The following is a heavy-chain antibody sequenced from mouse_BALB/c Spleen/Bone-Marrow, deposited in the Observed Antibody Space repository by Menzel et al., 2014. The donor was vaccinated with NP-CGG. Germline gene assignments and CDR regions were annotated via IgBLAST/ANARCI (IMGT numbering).Heavy chain of an antibody. V-gene: IGHV3-8*02. CDR1: GDSIXSGY. D-gene: IGHD2-3*01. J-gene: IGHJ2*01. CDR3: ATYDGYCFDY. Sequence: EVQLQESGPSLVNPSQTLSLTCSVTGDSIXSGYWNWIRKFPGNKLEYMGYISYSGSTYYNPSLKSRISITRDTSKNQYYLQLNSVTTEDTATYYCATYDGYCFDYWGQGTTLTVSS. CDR2: ISYSGST.